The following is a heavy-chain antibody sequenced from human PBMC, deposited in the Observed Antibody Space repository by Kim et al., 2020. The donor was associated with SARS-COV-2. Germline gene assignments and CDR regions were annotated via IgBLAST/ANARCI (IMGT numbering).Heavy chain of an antibody. Sequence: SETLSLTCTVSGGSVSSGSYYWSWIRQPPGKGLEWIGYIYYSGSTNYNPSLKSRVTISVDTSKNQFSLKLSSVTAAVTAVYYCPRGKAAPTFDIWVQGT. J-gene: IGHJ3*02. D-gene: IGHD6-6*01. V-gene: IGHV4-61*01. CDR2: IYYSGST. CDR3: PRGKAAPTFDI. CDR1: GGSVSSGSYY.